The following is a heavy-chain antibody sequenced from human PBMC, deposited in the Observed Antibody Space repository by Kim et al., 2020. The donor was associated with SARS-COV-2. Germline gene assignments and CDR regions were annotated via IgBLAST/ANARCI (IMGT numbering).Heavy chain of an antibody. D-gene: IGHD3-10*02. Sequence: GGSLRLSCVASGFTLNTYWINCVRQAPGKGLVWVSRISNGGSSTHYADSVKGRFTMSRDNAENTVILQMHSLRAEDTAVYYCARGMFSSGFDVWGQGTTVTISS. CDR1: GFTLNTYW. CDR2: ISNGGSST. J-gene: IGHJ6*02. CDR3: ARGMFSSGFDV. V-gene: IGHV3-74*01.